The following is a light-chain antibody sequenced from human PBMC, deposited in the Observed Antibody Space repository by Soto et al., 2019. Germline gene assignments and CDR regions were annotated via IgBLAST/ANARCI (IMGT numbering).Light chain of an antibody. CDR2: GAA. CDR3: RQYYNWCPGV. CDR1: PTVSSN. Sequence: TQSPTTLSVSPGERPTDSCQHRPTVSSNYLSGWQQRPGQAPRLLIYGAATRATGSPARCSGSGAGRELSLTISSLLSEDVVVVYCRQYYNWCPGVFGGGTKVDIK. J-gene: IGKJ4*02. V-gene: IGKV3-15*01.